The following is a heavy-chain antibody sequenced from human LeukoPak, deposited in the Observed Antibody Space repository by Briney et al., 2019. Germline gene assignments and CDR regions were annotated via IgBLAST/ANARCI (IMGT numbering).Heavy chain of an antibody. CDR1: GFNFRDYY. V-gene: IGHV3-11*04. CDR3: ARDPTRGFDI. Sequence: GGSLRLSCAASGFNFRDYYMSWIRQAPGKGLEWVSYSSGSGSTIYYADSVKGRFTISRDNAKNSLSLQMNSLRAEDTAVYYCARDPTRGFDIWGQGTMVIVSS. J-gene: IGHJ3*02. CDR2: SSGSGSTI.